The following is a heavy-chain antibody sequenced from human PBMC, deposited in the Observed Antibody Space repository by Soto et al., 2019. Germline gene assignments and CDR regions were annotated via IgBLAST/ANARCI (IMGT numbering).Heavy chain of an antibody. CDR3: ARDFVVAAAGTGGFDP. V-gene: IGHV1-69*13. CDR2: IIPIFGTA. J-gene: IGHJ5*02. Sequence: SVRVSCKASGGTFSSYAISWVRQAPGQGLEWMGGIIPIFGTANYAQKFQGRVTITADESTSTAYMELSSLRSEDTAVYYCARDFVVAAAGTGGFDPWGQGTLGTVS. CDR1: GGTFSSYA. D-gene: IGHD6-13*01.